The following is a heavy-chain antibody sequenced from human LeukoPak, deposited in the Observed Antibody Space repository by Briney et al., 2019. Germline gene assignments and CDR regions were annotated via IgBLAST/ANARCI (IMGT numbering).Heavy chain of an antibody. CDR3: ARAQWRTYSYYYMDV. D-gene: IGHD6-19*01. V-gene: IGHV3-23*01. CDR2: ISGSGGST. CDR1: GFTFSSYS. J-gene: IGHJ6*03. Sequence: GGSLRLSCAASGFTFSSYSMNGVRQAPGKGLEWVSAISGSGGSTYYADSVKGRFTISRDDSKNTLYLQMNSLRAEDTAIYYCARAQWRTYSYYYMDVWGKGTTVTVSS.